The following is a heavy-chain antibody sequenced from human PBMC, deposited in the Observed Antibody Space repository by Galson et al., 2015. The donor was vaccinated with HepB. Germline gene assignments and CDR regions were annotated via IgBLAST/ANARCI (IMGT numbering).Heavy chain of an antibody. Sequence: SLRLSCAASGFTFSSYSMNWVRQAPGKGLEWVSSISSSSSYIYYADSVKGRFTISRDNAKDSLYLQMNSLRAEDTAVYYCARPGGKGAFDYWGQGTLVTVSS. CDR1: GFTFSSYS. CDR3: ARPGGKGAFDY. D-gene: IGHD4-23*01. J-gene: IGHJ4*02. V-gene: IGHV3-21*01. CDR2: ISSSSSYI.